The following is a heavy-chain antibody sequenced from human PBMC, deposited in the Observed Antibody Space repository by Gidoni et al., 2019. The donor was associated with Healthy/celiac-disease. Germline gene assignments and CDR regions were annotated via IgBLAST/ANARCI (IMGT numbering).Heavy chain of an antibody. CDR2: IRYDGSNK. J-gene: IGHJ6*03. Sequence: QVQLVESGGGVVQPGGSLRLSCAASGFPFSSYGMHWVRQAPGKGLEWVAFIRYDGSNKYYADSVKGRFTISRDNSKNTLYLQMNSLRAEDTAVYYCAKDRQQLVYYYYMDVWGKGTTVTVSS. D-gene: IGHD6-13*01. CDR3: AKDRQQLVYYYYMDV. CDR1: GFPFSSYG. V-gene: IGHV3-30*02.